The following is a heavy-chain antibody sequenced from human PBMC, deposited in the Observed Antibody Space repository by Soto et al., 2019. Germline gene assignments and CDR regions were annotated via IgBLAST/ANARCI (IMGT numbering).Heavy chain of an antibody. CDR2: LSGTGDVT. CDR1: GFTFRSYA. Sequence: EVQLLESGGGLVQPGGSLRLSCAASGFTFRSYAMSWFRQSPGQGPEWVSALSGTGDVTYYADSVKGRFTLSRDNSKNTLHLQMNSLRAEDTAVYYCAKPRIYSGWYYFDYWGQGTLVTVSS. CDR3: AKPRIYSGWYYFDY. D-gene: IGHD6-19*01. J-gene: IGHJ4*02. V-gene: IGHV3-23*01.